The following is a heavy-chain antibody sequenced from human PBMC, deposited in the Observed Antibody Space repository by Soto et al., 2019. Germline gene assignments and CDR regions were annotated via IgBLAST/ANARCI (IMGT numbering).Heavy chain of an antibody. D-gene: IGHD3-16*01. CDR1: GFTFSSYW. V-gene: IGHV3-7*05. CDR3: ARESGSWGYYYYYGMDV. J-gene: IGHJ6*02. Sequence: GGSLRLSCAASGFTFSSYWMSWVRQAPGKGLEWVANIKQDGSEEYYVDSVKGRFTISRDNAKNSLYLQMNSLRAEDTAVYYCARESGSWGYYYYYGMDVWGQGTTVTVSS. CDR2: IKQDGSEE.